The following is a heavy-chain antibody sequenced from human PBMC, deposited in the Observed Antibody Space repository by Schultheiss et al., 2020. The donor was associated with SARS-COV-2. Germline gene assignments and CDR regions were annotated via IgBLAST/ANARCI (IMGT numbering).Heavy chain of an antibody. CDR1: GYTFTGYY. V-gene: IGHV1-69*13. D-gene: IGHD3-22*01. J-gene: IGHJ4*02. CDR3: ARDGLVLTMAYFDY. CDR2: IIPIFGTA. Sequence: SVKVSCKASGYTFTGYYMHWVRQAPGQGLEWMGGIIPIFGTANYAQKFQGRVTITADESTSTAYMELRSLRSDDTAVYYCARDGLVLTMAYFDYWGQGTLVTVSS.